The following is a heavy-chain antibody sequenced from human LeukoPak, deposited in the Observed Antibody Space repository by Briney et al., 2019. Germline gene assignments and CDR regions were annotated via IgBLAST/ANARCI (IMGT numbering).Heavy chain of an antibody. Sequence: ASVKVSCKASEYTFTGYYMHWVRQAPGQGLEWMGWINPNSGGTNYAQKFQGRVTMTRDTSISTAYMELNGLRSDDTAVYYCARRGYSYGYVGYYYYYMDVWGKGTTVTVSS. CDR2: INPNSGGT. J-gene: IGHJ6*03. CDR1: EYTFTGYY. V-gene: IGHV1-2*02. D-gene: IGHD5-18*01. CDR3: ARRGYSYGYVGYYYYYMDV.